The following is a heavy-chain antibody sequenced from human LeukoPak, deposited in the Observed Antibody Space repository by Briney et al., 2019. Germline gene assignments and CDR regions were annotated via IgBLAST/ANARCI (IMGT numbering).Heavy chain of an antibody. CDR3: ATGVLWFGKRLWYY. Sequence: ASVKVSCKASGGTFSSYAISWVRQAPGQGLEWMGGIIPTFGTAAYAQKFQGRVTMTEDTSTDTAYMELSSLRSEDTAVYYCATGVLWFGKRLWYYWGQGTLVTVSS. D-gene: IGHD3-10*01. CDR1: GGTFSSYA. CDR2: IIPTFGTA. V-gene: IGHV1-69*06. J-gene: IGHJ4*02.